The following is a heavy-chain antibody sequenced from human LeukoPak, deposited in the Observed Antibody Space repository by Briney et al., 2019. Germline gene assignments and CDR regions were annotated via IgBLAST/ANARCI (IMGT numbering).Heavy chain of an antibody. CDR3: ARAVAGTPWIYFDY. D-gene: IGHD6-19*01. V-gene: IGHV3-30*04. CDR1: GFTFSSYA. CDR2: ISYNGINK. J-gene: IGHJ4*02. Sequence: GGSLRLSCAASGFTFSSYAMHWVRQAPGKGLEWVAVISYNGINKNYAASVKGRFTISRDNSKNTLYLQMNSLRAEDTAVYYCARAVAGTPWIYFDYWGQGTLVTVSS.